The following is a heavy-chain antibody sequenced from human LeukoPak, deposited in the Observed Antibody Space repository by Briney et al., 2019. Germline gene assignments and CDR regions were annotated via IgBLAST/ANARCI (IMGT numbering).Heavy chain of an antibody. Sequence: GGSLRLSCAASGFILSDFTMNWVRQAPGKGLEWVSAISNTGVTHYADSVKGRFTISRDSAKNSQYLQIYSLRDEDTAVYYCARYYFGSGNYRTFDRWGQGTLVIVSS. J-gene: IGHJ4*02. V-gene: IGHV3-69-1*01. D-gene: IGHD3-10*01. CDR2: ISNTGVT. CDR1: GFILSDFT. CDR3: ARYYFGSGNYRTFDR.